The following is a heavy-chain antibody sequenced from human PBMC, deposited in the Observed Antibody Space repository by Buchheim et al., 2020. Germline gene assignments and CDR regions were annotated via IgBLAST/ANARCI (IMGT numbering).Heavy chain of an antibody. Sequence: QVQLQESGPGLVKPSETLSLTCAVYGGSLDGSYWSWIRQSPGKRLEWIGEINHGGSTNYNPSLKSRVTISVATSKNHFSLNLTSMTAADTAVYYCARMRVAARPFDFWGQGTL. V-gene: IGHV4-34*10. J-gene: IGHJ4*02. CDR1: GGSLDGSY. CDR3: ARMRVAARPFDF. D-gene: IGHD6-6*01. CDR2: INHGGST.